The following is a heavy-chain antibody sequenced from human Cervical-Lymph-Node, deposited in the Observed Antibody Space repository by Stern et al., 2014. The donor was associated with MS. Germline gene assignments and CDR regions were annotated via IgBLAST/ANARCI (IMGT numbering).Heavy chain of an antibody. Sequence: VQLVESGGGLVQPGGSLRLSCAASGFTFSSYTMNWVRQAPGKGLEWVSYISSTRSSTICYADSVKGRFTISRDNAKNSLYLQMNSLRDEDTAVYYCARGRNPLFDYWGQGTLVTVSS. V-gene: IGHV3-48*02. CDR2: ISSTRSSTI. CDR3: ARGRNPLFDY. D-gene: IGHD1-14*01. CDR1: GFTFSSYT. J-gene: IGHJ4*02.